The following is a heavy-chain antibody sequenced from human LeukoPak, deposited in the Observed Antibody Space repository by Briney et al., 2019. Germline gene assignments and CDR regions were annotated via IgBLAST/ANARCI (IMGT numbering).Heavy chain of an antibody. CDR3: ACDYGGNSGVDY. CDR1: GFTFSSYG. V-gene: IGHV3-30*02. J-gene: IGHJ4*02. CDR2: IWFDGSDK. D-gene: IGHD4-23*01. Sequence: QSGGSLRLSCAASGFTFSSYGMHWVRQAPGKGLEWVTFIWFDGSDKYYADSVKGRFTISRDNSKNTLYLQMNSPRAEDTAVYYCACDYGGNSGVDYWDQGTLVTVSS.